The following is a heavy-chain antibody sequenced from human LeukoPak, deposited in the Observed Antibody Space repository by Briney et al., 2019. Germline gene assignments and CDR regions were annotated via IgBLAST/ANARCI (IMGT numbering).Heavy chain of an antibody. CDR3: ARHGAYYDILTGYSYAPFFDY. CDR1: GGSFSGYY. V-gene: IGHV4-59*08. J-gene: IGHJ4*02. Sequence: SETLSLTCAVYGGSFSGYYWSWIRQPPGKGLEWIGYIYYSGSTNYNPSLKSRVTISVDTSKNQFSLKLSSVTAADTAVYYCARHGAYYDILTGYSYAPFFDYWGQGTLVTVSS. CDR2: IYYSGST. D-gene: IGHD3-9*01.